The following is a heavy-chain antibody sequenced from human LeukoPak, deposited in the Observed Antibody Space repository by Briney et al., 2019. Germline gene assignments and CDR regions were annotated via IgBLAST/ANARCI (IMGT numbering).Heavy chain of an antibody. V-gene: IGHV4-59*01. J-gene: IGHJ4*02. CDR2: IYYGGST. D-gene: IGHD1-26*01. Sequence: SETLSLTCTVSGGSISSFYWSWLRQSPGKGLECIGYIYYGGSTNYNPSLKSRVTMSAVMSKNQFSLQLSAATAADTAVYYCAGVRTIVGAIDYWGQGTLVTVSS. CDR3: AGVRTIVGAIDY. CDR1: GGSISSFY.